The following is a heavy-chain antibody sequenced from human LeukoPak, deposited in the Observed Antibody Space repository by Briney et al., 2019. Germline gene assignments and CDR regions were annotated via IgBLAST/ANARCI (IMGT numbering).Heavy chain of an antibody. CDR2: INPNSGGT. V-gene: IGHV1-2*02. Sequence: ASVKVSCKASGYTFTGYYMHWVRQAPGQGLEWMGWINPNSGGTNYAQKFQGRVTMTRDTSISTAYMELSRLRSDDTAVYYCARTPYDILTGYTLGYFDYWGQGTLVTVSS. D-gene: IGHD3-9*01. J-gene: IGHJ4*02. CDR1: GYTFTGYY. CDR3: ARTPYDILTGYTLGYFDY.